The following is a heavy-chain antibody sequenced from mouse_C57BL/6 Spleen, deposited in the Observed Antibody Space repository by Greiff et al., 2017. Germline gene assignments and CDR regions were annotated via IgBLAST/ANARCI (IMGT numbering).Heavy chain of an antibody. D-gene: IGHD1-1*01. CDR1: GYTFTDYN. CDR3: ARRITTVVVPFAY. J-gene: IGHJ3*01. V-gene: IGHV1-22*01. CDR2: INPNNGGT. Sequence: EVQVVESGPELVKPGASVKMSCKASGYTFTDYNMHWVKQSHGKSLEWIGYINPNNGGTSYNQKFKGKATLTVNKSSSTAYMELRSLTSEDSAVYYCARRITTVVVPFAYWGQGTLVTVSA.